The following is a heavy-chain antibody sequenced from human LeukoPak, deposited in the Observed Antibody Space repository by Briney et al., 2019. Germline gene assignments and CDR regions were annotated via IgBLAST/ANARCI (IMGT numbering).Heavy chain of an antibody. CDR1: GGSFSGYY. D-gene: IGHD3-10*01. J-gene: IGHJ4*02. CDR3: AREGHTYGSDY. CDR2: VSQSGTTI. V-gene: IGHV3-11*01. Sequence: LSLTCAVYGGSFSGYYWSWVRQAPGKGLEWVSYVSQSGTTIYFADSVKGRFTISRDNGKNSLYLQMNSLRAEDTAVYYCAREGHTYGSDYWGQGTLVTVSS.